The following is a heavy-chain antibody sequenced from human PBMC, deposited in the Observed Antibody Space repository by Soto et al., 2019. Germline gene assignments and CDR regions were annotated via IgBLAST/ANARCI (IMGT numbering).Heavy chain of an antibody. Sequence: EVRLLESGGGLVQPGGSLRLSCAASGFGFDKYSMSWVRQAPGKGLEWVSGISGTAYSKHYADSVKGQFTISRDNFEKTLYLQMNSLRVEDTAVYYCAKSWGDTRQQSAFDFWGQGTMVTVSS. CDR3: AKSWGDTRQQSAFDF. V-gene: IGHV3-23*01. J-gene: IGHJ3*01. D-gene: IGHD5-18*01. CDR1: GFGFDKYS. CDR2: ISGTAYSK.